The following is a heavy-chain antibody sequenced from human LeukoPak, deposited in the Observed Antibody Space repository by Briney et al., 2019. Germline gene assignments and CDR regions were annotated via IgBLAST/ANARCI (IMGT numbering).Heavy chain of an antibody. J-gene: IGHJ4*02. V-gene: IGHV3-30*18. CDR1: GFTFNSYG. Sequence: GGSLRLSCAASGFTFNSYGMHWVRQAPGKGLEWVAVISYDGSNKYYADSVKGRFTISRDNSKNTLYLQMNSLRAEDTAVYYCAKGAWGQQLSYYFDYWGQGTLVTVSS. D-gene: IGHD6-13*01. CDR2: ISYDGSNK. CDR3: AKGAWGQQLSYYFDY.